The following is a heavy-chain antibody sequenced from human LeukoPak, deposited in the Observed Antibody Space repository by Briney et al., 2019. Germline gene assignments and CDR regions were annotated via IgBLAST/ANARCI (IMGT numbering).Heavy chain of an antibody. CDR3: ATGGITIFGVVTYPND. CDR1: GFTFDDYG. V-gene: IGHV3-20*04. Sequence: PGGSLRLSCAASGFTFDDYGMSWVRQAPGKGLEWVSGINWNGGSTGYADSAKGRFTISRDNAKNSLYLQMNSLRAEDTALYYCATGGITIFGVVTYPNDWGQGTLVTVSS. CDR2: INWNGGST. J-gene: IGHJ4*02. D-gene: IGHD3-3*01.